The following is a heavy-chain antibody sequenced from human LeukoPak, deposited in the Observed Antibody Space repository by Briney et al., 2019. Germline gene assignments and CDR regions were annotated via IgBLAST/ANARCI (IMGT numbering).Heavy chain of an antibody. CDR3: AGGGAAAGTGLLDY. Sequence: GASVKVSCKASGYTFTNYGISWVRQAPGQGLEWMGWTTGYNGNTNYAQKLQGRVTMTTDTSTGTAYMELSSLRSEDTAVYYCAGGGAAAGTGLLDYWGQGTLVTVSS. D-gene: IGHD6-13*01. V-gene: IGHV1-18*01. J-gene: IGHJ4*02. CDR1: GYTFTNYG. CDR2: TTGYNGNT.